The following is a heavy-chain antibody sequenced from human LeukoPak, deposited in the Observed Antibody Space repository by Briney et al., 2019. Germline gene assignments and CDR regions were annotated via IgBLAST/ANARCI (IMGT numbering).Heavy chain of an antibody. Sequence: SETLSLTCTVSGGSVSSGSYYWSWIRQPPGKGLEWIGYILSNGGTNYNPSLKSRVTISLDTSKNQFSLKLTSVTAADTAVYYCAREVDDYGDYWAQTWFDPWGQGTLVTVSS. V-gene: IGHV4-61*01. J-gene: IGHJ5*02. CDR1: GGSVSSGSYY. CDR3: AREVDDYGDYWAQTWFDP. D-gene: IGHD4-17*01. CDR2: ILSNGGT.